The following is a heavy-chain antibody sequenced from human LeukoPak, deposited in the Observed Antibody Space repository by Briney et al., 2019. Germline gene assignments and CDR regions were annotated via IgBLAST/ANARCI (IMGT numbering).Heavy chain of an antibody. J-gene: IGHJ4*02. CDR3: ARQIYYYDSSGYSYYFDY. D-gene: IGHD3-22*01. V-gene: IGHV4-59*01. Sequence: PSETLSLTCTVSGGSISSYYWSWLRQPPGKGLEWIGYIYYSGSTNYNPSLKSRVTISVDTSKNQFSLKLSSVTAADTAVYYCARQIYYYDSSGYSYYFDYWGQGTLVTVSS. CDR2: IYYSGST. CDR1: GGSISSYY.